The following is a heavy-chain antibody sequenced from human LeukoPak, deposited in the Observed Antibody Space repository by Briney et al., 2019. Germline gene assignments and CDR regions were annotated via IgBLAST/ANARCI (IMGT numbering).Heavy chain of an antibody. V-gene: IGHV3-23*01. Sequence: GGSLRLSCAASGFTFSSYAMSWVRQAPGKGLEWVSAISGSGGSTYYADSVKGRFTISRDNSKNTLYLQINSLRAEDTAVYYCAKDESRWEPSAPLGYWGQGTLVTVSS. J-gene: IGHJ4*02. CDR1: GFTFSSYA. D-gene: IGHD1-26*01. CDR3: AKDESRWEPSAPLGY. CDR2: ISGSGGST.